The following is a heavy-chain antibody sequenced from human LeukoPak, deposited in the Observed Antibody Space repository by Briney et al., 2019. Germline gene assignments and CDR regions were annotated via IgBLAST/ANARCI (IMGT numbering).Heavy chain of an antibody. CDR1: GGSFSGYY. CDR3: AREPSGAAAGKFDY. D-gene: IGHD6-13*01. Sequence: SETLSLTCAVYGGSFSGYYWSWIRQPPGKGLEWIGEIYHSGSTNYNPSLKSRVTISVDRSKNQFSLKLSSVTAADTAVYYCAREPSGAAAGKFDYWGQGTLVTVSS. V-gene: IGHV4-34*01. CDR2: IYHSGST. J-gene: IGHJ4*02.